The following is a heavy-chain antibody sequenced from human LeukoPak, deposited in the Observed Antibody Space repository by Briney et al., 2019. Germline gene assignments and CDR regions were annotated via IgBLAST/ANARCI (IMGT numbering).Heavy chain of an antibody. CDR1: GGSFSGYY. D-gene: IGHD5-18*01. CDR2: INHSGST. V-gene: IGHV4-34*01. CDR3: ASGRYSFAY. J-gene: IGHJ4*02. Sequence: SETLSLTCAVYGGSFSGYYWSWIRQPPGKGLEWIGEINHSGSTNYNPSLKSRVTISVDTSKNQFSLNLRSVTAADTAVYYCASGRYSFAYWGQGTLVTVSS.